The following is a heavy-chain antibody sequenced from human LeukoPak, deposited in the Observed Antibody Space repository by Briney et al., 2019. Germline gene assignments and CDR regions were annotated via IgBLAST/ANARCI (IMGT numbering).Heavy chain of an antibody. V-gene: IGHV3-48*03. D-gene: IGHD2-2*01. J-gene: IGHJ6*02. CDR1: GFTFSSYE. CDR3: ARGSSSTNGFYGMDV. Sequence: PGGSLRLSCAASGFTFSSYEMNWVRQAPGKGLEWVSYISSSGSTIYYADSVEGRFTISRDNAKNSLYLQMNSLRAEDTAVYYCARGSSSTNGFYGMDVWGQGTTVTVSS. CDR2: ISSSGSTI.